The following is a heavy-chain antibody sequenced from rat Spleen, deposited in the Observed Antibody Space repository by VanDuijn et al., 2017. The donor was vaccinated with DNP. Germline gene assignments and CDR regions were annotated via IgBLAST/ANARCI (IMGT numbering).Heavy chain of an antibody. V-gene: IGHV5-31*01. Sequence: VQLVESGGGPVQPGRSLKISGVASGFIFSNYWMTWIRQAPGKGLEWVASISNTGDNTYDSDSVKGRFSLSRDNAKSTIYPQVNSLRSEDTPTYYCARATHTTGIPFYFDYWGQGVMVTVSS. D-gene: IGHD1-7*01. CDR2: ISNTGDNT. CDR3: ARATHTTGIPFYFDY. J-gene: IGHJ2*01. CDR1: GFIFSNYW.